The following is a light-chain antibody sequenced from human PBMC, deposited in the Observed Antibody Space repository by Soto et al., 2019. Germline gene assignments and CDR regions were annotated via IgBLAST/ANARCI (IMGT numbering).Light chain of an antibody. CDR2: GNY. V-gene: IGLV1-40*01. J-gene: IGLJ1*01. CDR3: QSYDSSLSGFYV. Sequence: QSVLTLPPSVSGAPGQRVTISCTGSSSNIGAGYDVHWYQQLPGTAPKVLIFGNYNRPSGVPDRFSGSKSGTSASLAITGLQAEDEADYYCQSYDSSLSGFYVFGTGTKVTVL. CDR1: SSNIGAGYD.